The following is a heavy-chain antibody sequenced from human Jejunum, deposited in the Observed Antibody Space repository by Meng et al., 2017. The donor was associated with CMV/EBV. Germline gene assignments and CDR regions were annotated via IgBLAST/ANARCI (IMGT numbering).Heavy chain of an antibody. V-gene: IGHV1-18*01. CDR3: ARFYCSSTSCPHVLFDY. CDR2: ISAYNGNT. CDR1: GFIFTSYA. J-gene: IGHJ4*02. Sequence: QVRSVQSGAEVKKPGASLKVSCEASGFIFTSYAISWVRQAPGQGLQYMGWISAYNGNTNYAQELQGRVTMTTDTSTSTAYMELRSLRFDDTAVYYCARFYCSSTSCPHVLFDYWGQGTLVTVSS. D-gene: IGHD2-2*01.